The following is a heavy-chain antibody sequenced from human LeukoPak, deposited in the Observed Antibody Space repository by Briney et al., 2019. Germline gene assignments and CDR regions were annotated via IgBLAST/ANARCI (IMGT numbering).Heavy chain of an antibody. CDR3: ARVLFNSGYDS. D-gene: IGHD2-2*03. CDR2: INPNSGET. Sequence: RMKWMGWINPNSGETRYEKKFQGRVTMTRGTSIDTVHMELGSLTSDDTAVYYCARVLFNSGYDSWGQGTLVTVSS. V-gene: IGHV1-2*02. J-gene: IGHJ5*01.